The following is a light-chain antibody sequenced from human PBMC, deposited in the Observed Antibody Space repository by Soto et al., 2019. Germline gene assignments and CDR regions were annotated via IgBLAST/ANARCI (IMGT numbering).Light chain of an antibody. CDR2: EVS. J-gene: IGLJ1*01. CDR1: SSDVGNYNL. CDR3: CSYAGSSTFYV. V-gene: IGLV2-23*02. Sequence: QSVLTQPASVSGSPGQSITISCTGTSSDVGNYNLVSWYQQYPGKAPKLMIYEVSKRPSGVSNRFSGSKSGNTASLTISGLQAEDEVDYYCCSYAGSSTFYVFGTGTMLTVL.